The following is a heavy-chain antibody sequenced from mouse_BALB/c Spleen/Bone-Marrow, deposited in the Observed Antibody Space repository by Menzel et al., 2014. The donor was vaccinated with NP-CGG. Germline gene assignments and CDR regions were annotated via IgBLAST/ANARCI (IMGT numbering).Heavy chain of an antibody. D-gene: IGHD2-4*01. Sequence: VQGVESGAELVRPGSSVKISCKASGYAFSSYWMNWVQQRPGQGLEWIGQIYPGDGDINYNGKFKGKATLTADKSSGTAYMRFSSLTSEDSAVYFCARGDFDFEAWFTYWGQGTLVTVSA. CDR2: IYPGDGDI. CDR3: ARGDFDFEAWFTY. CDR1: GYAFSSYW. J-gene: IGHJ3*01. V-gene: IGHV1-80*01.